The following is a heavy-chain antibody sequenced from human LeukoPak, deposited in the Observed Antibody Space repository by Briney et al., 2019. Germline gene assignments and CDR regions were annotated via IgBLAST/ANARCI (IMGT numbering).Heavy chain of an antibody. CDR3: AGDTHSSNWYDH. V-gene: IGHV3-53*01. D-gene: IGHD6-13*01. CDR2: IYNDGNT. Sequence: QAGGSLRLSCAVSGFTVSSIYMSWVRQAPGKGLEWVSFIYNDGNTYYADSMKGRFSISRDSSRNTLYLQMNSLRVEDTAVYYCAGDTHSSNWYDHWGQGTLVTVSS. CDR1: GFTVSSIY. J-gene: IGHJ5*02.